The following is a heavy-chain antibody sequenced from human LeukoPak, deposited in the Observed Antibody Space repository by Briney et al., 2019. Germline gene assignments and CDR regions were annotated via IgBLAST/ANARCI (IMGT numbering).Heavy chain of an antibody. V-gene: IGHV4-34*01. J-gene: IGHJ4*02. CDR3: ARESVVAARGKDF. D-gene: IGHD6-6*01. CDR2: INHSGST. CDR1: GGSFSGYY. Sequence: PSETLSLTCAVYGGSFSGYYWSWIRQPPGKGLEWMGEINHSGSTNYNPSLRSRVTISVDTSKNQFSLKLSSVTAADTAVYYCARESVVAARGKDFWGQGTLVTVSS.